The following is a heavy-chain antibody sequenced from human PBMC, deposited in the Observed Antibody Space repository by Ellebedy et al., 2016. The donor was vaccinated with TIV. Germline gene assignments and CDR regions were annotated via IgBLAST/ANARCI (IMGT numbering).Heavy chain of an antibody. D-gene: IGHD2-8*01. Sequence: PGGSLRLSCAASGFTFSGYAMTWVRQAPGKGLEWVSTISHTGSRTYYTDSVEGRFIISRDNAKNSLYLQMNSLTVDDTAEYYCARNGYCTPSNCRSYNWFDPWGQGTLVTVSS. CDR2: ISHTGSRT. CDR1: GFTFSGYA. J-gene: IGHJ5*02. CDR3: ARNGYCTPSNCRSYNWFDP. V-gene: IGHV3-23*01.